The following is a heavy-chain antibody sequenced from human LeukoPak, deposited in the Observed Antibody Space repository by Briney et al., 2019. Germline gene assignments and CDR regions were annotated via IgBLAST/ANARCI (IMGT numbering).Heavy chain of an antibody. D-gene: IGHD6-19*01. CDR3: TRGASGRRDN. CDR2: MNPNSGNT. Sequence: ASVKVSCKASGYTFTSCDINWVRQATGQGLEWMGWMNPNSGNTGYGQSFQGRITMTRDISIGTAYMELSNLTSEDTAIYYCTRGASGRRDNWGQGTLVTVSA. CDR1: GYTFTSCD. V-gene: IGHV1-8*01. J-gene: IGHJ4*02.